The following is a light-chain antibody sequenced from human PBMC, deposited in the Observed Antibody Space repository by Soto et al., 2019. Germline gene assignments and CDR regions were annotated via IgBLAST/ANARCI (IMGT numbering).Light chain of an antibody. V-gene: IGLV1-40*01. Sequence: QAVVTQPPSVSGAPGQRVTTSCTGSSSNIGAGYDVHWYQQLPGTAPKLLIYGNSNRPSGVPDRFSGSKSGTSASLAITGLQAEDEADYYCQSYDSSLSGVFGGGTKLTVL. CDR1: SSNIGAGYD. CDR2: GNS. J-gene: IGLJ2*01. CDR3: QSYDSSLSGV.